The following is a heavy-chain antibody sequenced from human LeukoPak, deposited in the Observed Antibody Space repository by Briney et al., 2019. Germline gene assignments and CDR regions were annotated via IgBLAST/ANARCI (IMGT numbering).Heavy chain of an antibody. D-gene: IGHD6-6*01. Sequence: SETLSLTCTVSGGSISSSSYYWGWIRQPPGKGLEWIGSIYYSGSTYYNPPLKSRVTISVDTSKNQFSLKLSSVTAADTAVYYCARESSSGTDYWGQGTLVTVSS. CDR1: GGSISSSSYY. V-gene: IGHV4-39*02. CDR2: IYYSGST. CDR3: ARESSSGTDY. J-gene: IGHJ4*02.